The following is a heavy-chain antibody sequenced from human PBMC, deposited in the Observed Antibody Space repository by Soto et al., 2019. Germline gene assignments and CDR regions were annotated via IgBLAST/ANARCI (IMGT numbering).Heavy chain of an antibody. D-gene: IGHD6-13*01. CDR1: GGSISSGDYY. V-gene: IGHV4-30-4*01. CDR3: ARAGAAYFYYYGVDV. J-gene: IGHJ6*02. Sequence: ASETLSLTCTVSGGSISSGDYYWNWIRQPPGKGLEWIGYIYYSGSTYYNPSLKSRVTISVDTSKNQFSLKLSSVTAADTAVYFCARAGAAYFYYYGVDVWGQGTTVTVSS. CDR2: IYYSGST.